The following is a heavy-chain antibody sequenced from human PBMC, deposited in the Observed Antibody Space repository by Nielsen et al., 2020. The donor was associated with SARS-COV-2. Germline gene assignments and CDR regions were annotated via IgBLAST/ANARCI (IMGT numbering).Heavy chain of an antibody. CDR1: GFTFSSYG. J-gene: IGHJ3*02. CDR3: ARESSSSDAFDI. Sequence: LSLTCAASGFTFSSYGMHWVRQAPGKGLEWVAVISYDGSNKYYADSVKGRFTISRDNSKNTLYLQMNSLRAEDTAVYYCARESSSSDAFDIWGQGTMVTVSS. CDR2: ISYDGSNK. V-gene: IGHV3-30*03. D-gene: IGHD6-6*01.